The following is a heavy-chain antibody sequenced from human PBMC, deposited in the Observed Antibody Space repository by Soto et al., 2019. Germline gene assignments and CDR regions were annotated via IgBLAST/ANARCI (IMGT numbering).Heavy chain of an antibody. Sequence: EVQLVESGGGLVQPGRSLRLSCTASGFTFDDYALHWVRQAPGKGLEWVSGITWNSDRVDYADSVKGRFTISRDNARNSMYLQMNSLRAEDTALDFCGKGLSIAAIDYWGQGTLVTVSS. CDR1: GFTFDDYA. CDR2: ITWNSDRV. CDR3: GKGLSIAAIDY. V-gene: IGHV3-9*01. D-gene: IGHD6-13*01. J-gene: IGHJ4*02.